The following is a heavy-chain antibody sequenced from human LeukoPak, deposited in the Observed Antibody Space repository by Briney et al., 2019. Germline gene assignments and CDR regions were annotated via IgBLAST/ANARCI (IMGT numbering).Heavy chain of an antibody. D-gene: IGHD2-8*01. CDR3: ARQLYGWFDP. CDR1: GGSFSGYY. J-gene: IGHJ5*02. CDR2: INHSGST. V-gene: IGHV4-34*01. Sequence: PSETLSLTCAVYGGSFSGYYWSWIRQPPGKGLEWIGEINHSGSTNYNPSLKSRVTISVDTSKNQFSLKLSSVTAADTAVYYCARQLYGWFDPWGQGTLVTVSS.